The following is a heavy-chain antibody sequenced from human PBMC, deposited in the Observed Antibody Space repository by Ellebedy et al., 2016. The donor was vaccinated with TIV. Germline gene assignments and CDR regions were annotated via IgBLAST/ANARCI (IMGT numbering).Heavy chain of an antibody. D-gene: IGHD4-17*01. CDR3: ARAPTVTSVFDC. Sequence: GESLKISXAASWFTLSNNYMSWVRQAPGKGLEWVAILHSGGTTFYADSVKGRFTISRDSSKNTLYLQMNSLRVEDTAVYYCARAPTVTSVFDCWGQGTLVTVSS. V-gene: IGHV3-53*01. J-gene: IGHJ4*02. CDR1: WFTLSNNY. CDR2: LHSGGTT.